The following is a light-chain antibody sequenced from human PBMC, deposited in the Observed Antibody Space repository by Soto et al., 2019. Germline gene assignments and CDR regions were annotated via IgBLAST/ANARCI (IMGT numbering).Light chain of an antibody. J-gene: IGKJ4*01. CDR2: TTS. CDR3: QQSYSHPLA. Sequence: DIQMTQSPSSLSASVGARVTITCRASQTLSKYLNWYQQRPGKAPKLLIYTTSTLESGVPSRFSGSGSGTDFTLTISSLQPEDFATYYCQQSYSHPLAFGGGTKVEI. V-gene: IGKV1-39*01. CDR1: QTLSKY.